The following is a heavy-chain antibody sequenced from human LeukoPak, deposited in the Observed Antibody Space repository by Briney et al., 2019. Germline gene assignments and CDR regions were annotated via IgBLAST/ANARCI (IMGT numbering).Heavy chain of an antibody. CDR2: IYSGGDT. V-gene: IGHV3-66*04. J-gene: IGHJ4*02. CDR1: GFSVSDFY. Sequence: PGGSLRLSCAASGFSVSDFYMSWVRLAPGKGLEWVSVIYSGGDTFHAESVKGRFTLSRDNSKNILYLQMSSLRAEDTAVYYCARPVAGYWGQGTLVTVSS. D-gene: IGHD2-15*01. CDR3: ARPVAGY.